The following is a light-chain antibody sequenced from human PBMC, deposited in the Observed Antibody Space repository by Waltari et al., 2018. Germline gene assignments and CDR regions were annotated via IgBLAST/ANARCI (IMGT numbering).Light chain of an antibody. J-gene: IGLJ3*02. CDR3: QSYDSLTGWV. Sequence: QSVLTQPPSLSGAPGQRVTIPCTGSRPNIGATYDVTWYQQFPGTAPKLLISRSTNRPSGVPDRFSGSKSDTSASLAITGLQAEDGADYYCQSYDSLTGWVFGGGTRLTVL. CDR1: RPNIGATYD. V-gene: IGLV1-40*01. CDR2: RST.